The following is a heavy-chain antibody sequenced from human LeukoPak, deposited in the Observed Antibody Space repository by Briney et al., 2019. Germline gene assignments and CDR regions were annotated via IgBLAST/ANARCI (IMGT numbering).Heavy chain of an antibody. CDR3: AGHRREYYDYIWGSYRFYY. V-gene: IGHV4-39*01. CDR2: IYYSGST. J-gene: IGHJ4*02. Sequence: PSETLSLTCTVSGGSIRTSSDSWGWIRQPPGKGLEWIGSIYYSGSTYYNPSLKSRVAISIDTSKNQFSLQLSSVTAADTAVYFCAGHRREYYDYIWGSYRFYYWGQGNLVTVSS. CDR1: GGSIRTSSDS. D-gene: IGHD3-16*02.